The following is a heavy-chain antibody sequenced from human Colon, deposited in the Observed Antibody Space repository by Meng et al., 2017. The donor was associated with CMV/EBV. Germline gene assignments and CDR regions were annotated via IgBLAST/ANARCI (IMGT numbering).Heavy chain of an antibody. J-gene: IGHJ3*02. Sequence: GESLKISCAASGFTFSSYAMSWVRQAPGKGLEWVSVIYSGGSTYYADSVKGRFTISRDNSKNTLYLQMNSLRAEDTAVYYCARGNYGSGSYLGAFDIWGQGTMVTVSS. CDR3: ARGNYGSGSYLGAFDI. CDR2: IYSGGST. V-gene: IGHV3-66*02. D-gene: IGHD3-10*01. CDR1: GFTFSSYA.